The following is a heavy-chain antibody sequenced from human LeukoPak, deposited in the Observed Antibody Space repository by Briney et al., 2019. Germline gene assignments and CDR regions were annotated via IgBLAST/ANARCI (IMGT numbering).Heavy chain of an antibody. J-gene: IGHJ4*02. CDR2: INHSGST. CDR1: GGSFSGYY. Sequence: PSETLSLTCAVYGGSFSGYYWSWIRQPPGKGLEWIGEINHSGSTNYNPSLKSRVTISVDTSKNQFSLKLSSVTAADTAVYYCARDSRSSWYPAGDYWGQGTLVTVSS. V-gene: IGHV4-34*01. D-gene: IGHD6-13*01. CDR3: ARDSRSSWYPAGDY.